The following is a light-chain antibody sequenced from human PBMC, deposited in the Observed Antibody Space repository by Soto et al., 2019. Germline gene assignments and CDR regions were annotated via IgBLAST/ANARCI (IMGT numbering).Light chain of an antibody. J-gene: IGKJ1*01. CDR3: QKYNSPPWT. Sequence: DIQMTQSPSSLSASVRDRVTITCRASQGISNYLAWYQQKPGKVPKLLIYAASTLPSGVPSRFSGSASGTDFTLTISSLQPEDVATYYCQKYNSPPWTFGQGTKVEIK. CDR1: QGISNY. V-gene: IGKV1-27*01. CDR2: AAS.